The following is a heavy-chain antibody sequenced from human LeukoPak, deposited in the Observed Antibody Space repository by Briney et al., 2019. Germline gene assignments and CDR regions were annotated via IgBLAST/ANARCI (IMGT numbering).Heavy chain of an antibody. V-gene: IGHV4-34*01. J-gene: IGHJ6*02. CDR1: GGSFSGYY. D-gene: IGHD2-8*01. CDR3: ARGIYCTNGVCYRYYYYGMDV. CDR2: INHSGST. Sequence: SETLSLTCAVYGGSFSGYYWSWIRQPPGKGLEWIGEINHSGSTNYNPSLKSRVTISVDTSKNQFSLKLSSVTAADTAVYYCARGIYCTNGVCYRYYYYGMDVWGQGTTVTVSS.